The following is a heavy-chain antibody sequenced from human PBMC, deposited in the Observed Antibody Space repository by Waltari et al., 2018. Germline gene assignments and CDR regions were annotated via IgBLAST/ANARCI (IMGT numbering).Heavy chain of an antibody. CDR3: ARDPREISGNWYHYYGMDV. CDR1: GFTFSSYE. Sequence: EVQLVESGGGLVQPGGSLRLSCVGSGFTFSSYELSWIRQAPGKGLEWISYISSFCSTIYYADSVKGRFTISRDNAKNSLYLQMDSLRGEDTAVYYCARDPREISGNWYHYYGMDVWGQGTTVTVSS. J-gene: IGHJ6*02. CDR2: ISSFCSTI. D-gene: IGHD1-26*01. V-gene: IGHV3-48*03.